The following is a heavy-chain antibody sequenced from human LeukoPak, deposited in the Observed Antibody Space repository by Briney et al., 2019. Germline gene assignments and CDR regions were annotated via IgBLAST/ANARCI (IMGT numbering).Heavy chain of an antibody. CDR1: GYTFTSYD. CDR3: ARDIVATYLAPMGY. D-gene: IGHD5-12*01. Sequence: ASVKVSCKASGYTFTSYDINWVRQAPGQGLEWMGWINPNSGGTNYAQKFQGRVTMTRDTSISTAYMELSRLRSDDTAVYYCARDIVATYLAPMGYWGQGTLVTVSS. V-gene: IGHV1-2*02. J-gene: IGHJ4*02. CDR2: INPNSGGT.